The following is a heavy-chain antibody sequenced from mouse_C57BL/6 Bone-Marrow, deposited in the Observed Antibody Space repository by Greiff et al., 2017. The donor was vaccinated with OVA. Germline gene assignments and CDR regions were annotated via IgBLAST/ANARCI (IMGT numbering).Heavy chain of an antibody. CDR3: ARPNWESDY. D-gene: IGHD4-1*02. J-gene: IGHJ2*01. CDR1: GYTFTSYW. Sequence: VQLQQSGAELVKPGASVKLSCKASGYTFTSYWMHWVRQRPGKGLEWIGMIHTNSGSTNYNEKFKSKATLTVDKSSSTAYMQISSLTSEDSAGYYGARPNWESDYWGQGTTLTVSS. V-gene: IGHV1-64*01. CDR2: IHTNSGST.